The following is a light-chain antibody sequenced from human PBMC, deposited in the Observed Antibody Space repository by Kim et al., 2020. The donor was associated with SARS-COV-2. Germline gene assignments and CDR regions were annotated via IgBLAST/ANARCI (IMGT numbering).Light chain of an antibody. J-gene: IGKJ4*01. V-gene: IGKV1-9*01. Sequence: TSVGDRVTITCRASQCINNYLAWYQQKPGKAPKLLIYGASILQSGVPSRFSGSGSGTDFTLTISSLQPEDFATYYCQQLNSDVPTFGGGTKVDIK. CDR1: QCINNY. CDR3: QQLNSDVPT. CDR2: GAS.